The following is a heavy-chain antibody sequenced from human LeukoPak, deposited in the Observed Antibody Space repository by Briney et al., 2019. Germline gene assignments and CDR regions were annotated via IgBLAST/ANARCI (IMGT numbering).Heavy chain of an antibody. Sequence: SETLSLTCTVSGGYISSGSYYWSWIRQPAGKGLEWIGRIYTSGSTNYNPSLKSRVTISVDTSKNQFSLKLSSVTAADTAVYYCARELFLPIGQIYWYFDLWGRGTLVTVSS. CDR2: IYTSGST. V-gene: IGHV4-61*02. CDR1: GGYISSGSYY. J-gene: IGHJ2*01. D-gene: IGHD2-21*01. CDR3: ARELFLPIGQIYWYFDL.